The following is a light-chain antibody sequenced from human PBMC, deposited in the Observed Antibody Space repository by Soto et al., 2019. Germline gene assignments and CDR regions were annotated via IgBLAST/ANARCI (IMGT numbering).Light chain of an antibody. CDR3: SSFTDTGTVM. J-gene: IGLJ3*02. CDR1: SSDVGAYHS. Sequence: QSALTQPASVSGSPGQSFTISCTGTSSDVGAYHSVSWYQQHPGKAPKLIIFDVSNRPSGVSNRFSGSKSGNTASLTISGLQDEDEADYYCSSFTDTGTVMFGGGTKVTVL. V-gene: IGLV2-14*03. CDR2: DVS.